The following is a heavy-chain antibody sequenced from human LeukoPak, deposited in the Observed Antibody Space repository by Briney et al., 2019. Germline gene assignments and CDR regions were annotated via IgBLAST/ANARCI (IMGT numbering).Heavy chain of an antibody. D-gene: IGHD3-22*01. Sequence: GGSLRLSCAASGCTFSSYAMSWVRQAPGKGLEWVSAISGSGGSTYYADSVKGRFTISRDNSKNTLYLQMNSLRAEDTPVYYCATRLYYYDSSGYYSECFQHWGQGTLVTVS. J-gene: IGHJ1*01. CDR1: GCTFSSYA. V-gene: IGHV3-23*01. CDR2: ISGSGGST. CDR3: ATRLYYYDSSGYYSECFQH.